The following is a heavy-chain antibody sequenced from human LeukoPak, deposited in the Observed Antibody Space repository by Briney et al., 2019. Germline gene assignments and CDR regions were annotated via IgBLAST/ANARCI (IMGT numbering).Heavy chain of an antibody. CDR2: IRYDGSNK. CDR3: AKDTGGWYFSGFVDY. V-gene: IGHV3-30*02. D-gene: IGHD6-19*01. CDR1: GFTFSSYG. Sequence: GGSLRLSCAASGFTFSSYGMHWVRQAPGKGLEWVAFIRYDGSNKYYADSLKGRFTISRDNSNNTLYLQMNSLRAEDTAVYYCAKDTGGWYFSGFVDYWGQGTLVTVSS. J-gene: IGHJ4*02.